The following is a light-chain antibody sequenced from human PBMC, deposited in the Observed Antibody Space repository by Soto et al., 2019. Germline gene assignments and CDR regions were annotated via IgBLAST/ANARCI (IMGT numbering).Light chain of an antibody. V-gene: IGLV1-51*01. CDR2: DDN. Sequence: QSVLTQPPSVSAAPGQKVTISCSGSSYNIGGNSVSWYQQLPGTAPKLLIYDDNKRPSGIPDRFSGSKSGTSATLGITGFQTGDEADYYCRSWDSSRSAYVFGAGTKVTVL. CDR1: SYNIGGNS. CDR3: RSWDSSRSAYV. J-gene: IGLJ1*01.